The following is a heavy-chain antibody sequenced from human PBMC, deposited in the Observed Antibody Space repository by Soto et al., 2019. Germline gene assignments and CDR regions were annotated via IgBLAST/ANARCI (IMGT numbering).Heavy chain of an antibody. D-gene: IGHD6-13*01. CDR2: IYSGGST. CDR1: GFTVSSNY. V-gene: IGHV3-53*01. J-gene: IGHJ4*02. Sequence: EVQLVESGGGLIKPGGSLRLSCAASGFTVSSNYMSWVRQAPGKGLEWVSVIYSGGSTYYADSVKGRFTISRDNSKNTLYLQMNSLRAEDTAVYYCARDTIAAAPLYWGQGTLVTVSS. CDR3: ARDTIAAAPLY.